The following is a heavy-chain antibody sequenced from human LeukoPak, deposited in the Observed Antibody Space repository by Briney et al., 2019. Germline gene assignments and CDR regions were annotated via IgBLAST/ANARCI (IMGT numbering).Heavy chain of an antibody. V-gene: IGHV4-30-2*01. CDR1: GGSISSGGYS. D-gene: IGHD5-24*01. CDR3: ASNYGYNFGGFDY. CDR2: IYHSGST. Sequence: SQTLSLTCAVSGGSISSGGYSWSWIRQPPGKGLEWIGYIYHSGSTYYNPSLKSRVTISVDRSKNQFSLKLSSVTAADTAVYYCASNYGYNFGGFDYWGQGTLVTVSS. J-gene: IGHJ4*02.